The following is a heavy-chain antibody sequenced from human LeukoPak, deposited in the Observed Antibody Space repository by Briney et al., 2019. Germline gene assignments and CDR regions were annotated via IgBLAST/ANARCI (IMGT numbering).Heavy chain of an antibody. CDR2: ISSSSSYI. D-gene: IGHD4-11*01. CDR1: GFTFSSYS. CDR3: ARAYSNYVPDY. V-gene: IGHV3-21*01. Sequence: AGGSLRLSCAASGFTFSSYSMNWVRQAPGKGLEWVSPISSSSSYIYYADSVKGRFTISRDNAKNSLYLQMNSLRAEDTAVYYCARAYSNYVPDYWGQGTLVTASS. J-gene: IGHJ4*02.